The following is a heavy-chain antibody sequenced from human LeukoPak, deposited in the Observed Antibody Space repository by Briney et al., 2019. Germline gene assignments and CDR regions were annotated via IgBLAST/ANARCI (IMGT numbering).Heavy chain of an antibody. V-gene: IGHV3-23*01. Sequence: GGSLRLSCAASGFTFSSYAMSWVRQAPGKGLEWASAISGSGGSTYYADSVRGRFTISRDNSKNTLYLQMNSLRAEDTAVYYCAKAFRSSWYEYYFDYWGQGTLVTVSS. J-gene: IGHJ4*02. CDR3: AKAFRSSWYEYYFDY. CDR1: GFTFSSYA. D-gene: IGHD6-13*01. CDR2: ISGSGGST.